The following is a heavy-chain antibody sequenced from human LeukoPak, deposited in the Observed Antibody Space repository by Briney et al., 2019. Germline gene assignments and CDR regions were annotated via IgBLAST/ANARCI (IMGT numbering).Heavy chain of an antibody. CDR3: VRAYYFKC. CDR2: TYYRSKWYS. V-gene: IGHV6-1*01. Sequence: SQTLSLTRAISGDSVSNNNTAWNWIRQSPSRGLEWLGRTYYRSKWYSEYAVSVQSRITINPDTSKNQFSLQLSSVTPEDTAVYYCVRAYYFKCWGQGIQVTVSS. CDR1: GDSVSNNNTA. J-gene: IGHJ4*02.